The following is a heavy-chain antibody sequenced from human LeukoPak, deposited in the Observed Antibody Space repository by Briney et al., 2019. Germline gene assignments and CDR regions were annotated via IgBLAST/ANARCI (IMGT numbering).Heavy chain of an antibody. CDR1: GFTFSSYN. Sequence: PGGSLRLSCAASGFTFSSYNMNWVRQAPGKGLEWVSSISSSSSYIYYADSVKGRFTISRDNAKNSLYLQMNSLRAEDTAVYYCARENYYDSSGYYSSRPVDYWGQGTLVTVSS. CDR3: ARENYYDSSGYYSSRPVDY. V-gene: IGHV3-21*01. D-gene: IGHD3-22*01. CDR2: ISSSSSYI. J-gene: IGHJ4*02.